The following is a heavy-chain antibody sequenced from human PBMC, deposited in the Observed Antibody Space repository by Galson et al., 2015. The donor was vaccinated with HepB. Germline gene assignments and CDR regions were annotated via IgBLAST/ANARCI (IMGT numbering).Heavy chain of an antibody. J-gene: IGHJ4*02. Sequence: SLRLSCAASGFTFSSYAMSWVRQAPGKGLEWVSAISGSGGSTYYADSVKGRFTISRDNSKNTLYLQMNSLRAEDTAVYYCAKDGWGRYCSSTSCPFDYWGQGTLVTVSS. D-gene: IGHD2-2*01. CDR1: GFTFSSYA. CDR3: AKDGWGRYCSSTSCPFDY. CDR2: ISGSGGST. V-gene: IGHV3-23*01.